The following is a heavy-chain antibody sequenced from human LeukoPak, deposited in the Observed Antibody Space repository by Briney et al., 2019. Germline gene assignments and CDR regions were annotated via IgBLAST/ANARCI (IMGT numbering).Heavy chain of an antibody. D-gene: IGHD2-21*02. CDR1: GYMFTGYY. J-gene: IGHJ4*02. Sequence: ASVKVSCKASGYMFTGYYMHWVRQAPGQGLEWMGWINPNSGGTNYAQKFQGRVTMTRDTSISTAYMELSSLRSDDTAVYYCAKGYCSGDCFTLFDYWGQGTLVTVSS. V-gene: IGHV1-2*02. CDR2: INPNSGGT. CDR3: AKGYCSGDCFTLFDY.